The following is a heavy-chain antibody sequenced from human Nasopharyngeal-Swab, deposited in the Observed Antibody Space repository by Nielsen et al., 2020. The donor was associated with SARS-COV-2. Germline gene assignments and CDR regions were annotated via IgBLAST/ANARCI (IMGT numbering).Heavy chain of an antibody. CDR3: ARGGGVVVPAAIRRTFDI. CDR2: INHSGST. V-gene: IGHV4-34*01. Sequence: SETLSLTCAVYGGSFSGYYWSWIRPPPGKGLEWIGEINHSGSTNYNPSLKSRVTISVDTSKNQFSLKLSSVTAADTAVYYCARGGGVVVPAAIRRTFDIWGQGTMVTVSS. D-gene: IGHD2-2*01. CDR1: GGSFSGYY. J-gene: IGHJ3*02.